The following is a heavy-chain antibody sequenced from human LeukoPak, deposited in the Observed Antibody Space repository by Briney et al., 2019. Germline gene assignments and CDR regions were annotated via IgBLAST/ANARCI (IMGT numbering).Heavy chain of an antibody. J-gene: IGHJ4*02. CDR1: GFTFTSYV. CDR2: IGTRGTTM. D-gene: IGHD1-14*01. CDR3: ARAFTAGDDY. Sequence: PGGSLRLSCAASGFTFTSYVMNWVRQPPGKGLEWISYIGTRGTTMYYADSVKGRFTISRDNAKNTLYLQMNSLRAEDTAVYYCARAFTAGDDYWGQGTLVTVSS. V-gene: IGHV3-48*04.